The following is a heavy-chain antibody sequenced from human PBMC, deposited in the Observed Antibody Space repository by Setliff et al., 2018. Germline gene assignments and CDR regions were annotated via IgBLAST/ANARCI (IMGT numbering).Heavy chain of an antibody. Sequence: GGSLRLSCAASGFTFSSYWMHWVRRAPGKGLIWVSRLNGDGSTSTYADSVKGRFTVSRDNAKNTLYLQMNSLYYCARGYSAGYRIDYWGQGTLVTVSS. J-gene: IGHJ4*02. D-gene: IGHD5-18*01. CDR3: YRIDY. V-gene: IGHV3-74*01. CDR2: LNGDGSTS. CDR1: GFTFSSYW.